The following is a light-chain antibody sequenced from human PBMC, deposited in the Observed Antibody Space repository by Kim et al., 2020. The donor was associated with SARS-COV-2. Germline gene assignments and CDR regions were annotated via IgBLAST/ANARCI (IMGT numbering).Light chain of an antibody. Sequence: VAPGQPAITTCSGDKLGDKYACWYQQKPGQSPVLVIYQDSKRPSGIPERFSGSNSGNTATLTISGTQAMDEADYYCQAWDSSTVVFGGGTKLTVL. CDR2: QDS. CDR1: KLGDKY. J-gene: IGLJ2*01. CDR3: QAWDSSTVV. V-gene: IGLV3-1*01.